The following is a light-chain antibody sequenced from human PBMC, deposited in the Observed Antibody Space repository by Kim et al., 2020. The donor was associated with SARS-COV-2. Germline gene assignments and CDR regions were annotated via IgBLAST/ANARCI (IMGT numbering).Light chain of an antibody. V-gene: IGKV3-20*01. J-gene: IGKJ5*01. CDR2: TAS. Sequence: SPGDRATLSCRASQTVDNSFLAWYQQRPGQAPRLLIYTASNRATGIPDRFSGGGSGKDFTLTISRLEPEDFGVYSCQQYASSPITFGQGTRLEIK. CDR1: QTVDNSF. CDR3: QQYASSPIT.